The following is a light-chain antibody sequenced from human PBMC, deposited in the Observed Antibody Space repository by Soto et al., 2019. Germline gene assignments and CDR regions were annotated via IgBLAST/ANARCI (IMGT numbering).Light chain of an antibody. CDR2: DAS. Sequence: MTQSPSTLSASVGGRVTITCRAGQSLSGWLAWYQQKPGESPKLLIYDASSLEGGVPSRFSGSGSGTEFTLTISSLQPDDFATYYCQQYYSYPWTSGQGAKA. V-gene: IGKV1-5*01. CDR3: QQYYSYPWT. J-gene: IGKJ1*01. CDR1: QSLSGW.